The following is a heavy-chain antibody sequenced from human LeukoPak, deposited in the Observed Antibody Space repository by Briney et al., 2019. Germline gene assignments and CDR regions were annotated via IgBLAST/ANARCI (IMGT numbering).Heavy chain of an antibody. CDR1: GYSISTDYH. CDR3: ARDRSYYTFDY. Sequence: SETLSLTCAVSGYSISTDYHWGWIRQPPGKGLKWIGAMHHSGSTYYNPSLKSRVTISVDTSKNQVSLKLNSVTAADTAVYYCARDRSYYTFDYWGHGTLVVVSA. J-gene: IGHJ4*01. D-gene: IGHD3-10*01. V-gene: IGHV4-38-2*02. CDR2: MHHSGST.